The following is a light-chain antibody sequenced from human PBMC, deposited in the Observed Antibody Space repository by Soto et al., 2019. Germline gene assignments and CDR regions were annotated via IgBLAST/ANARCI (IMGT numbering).Light chain of an antibody. CDR3: KHYYDWTPKT. Sequence: LGLTQSPLTLPLSSGERSTLSCRASQSVGNNLAWYQQKPCQAPRLLIYGAYTRATGIPARFSGSGSGTDFTLTISSLQSEDFAVYYCKHYYDWTPKTFGQGTKVDIK. V-gene: IGKV3-15*01. CDR2: GAY. J-gene: IGKJ1*01. CDR1: QSVGNN.